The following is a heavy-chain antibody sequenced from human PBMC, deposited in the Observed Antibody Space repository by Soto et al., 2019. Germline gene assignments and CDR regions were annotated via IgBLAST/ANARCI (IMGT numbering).Heavy chain of an antibody. CDR3: ARTTGGSFLDY. J-gene: IGHJ4*02. CDR2: IYHSGST. Sequence: PSETLSLTCTVSGDSISSSSYFWGWVRQPPGKELEWIGSIYHSGSTYYNPSLKSRVTISISADTSKSQFSLKLNSVTAADTAVYFCARTTGGSFLDYWGQGTMVTASS. D-gene: IGHD2-15*01. CDR1: GDSISSSSYF. V-gene: IGHV4-39*01.